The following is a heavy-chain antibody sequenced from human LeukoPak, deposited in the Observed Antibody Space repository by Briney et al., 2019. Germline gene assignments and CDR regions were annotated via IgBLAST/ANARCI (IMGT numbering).Heavy chain of an antibody. CDR1: GYTFTSYG. D-gene: IGHD2-15*01. CDR2: IIPILGIA. CDR3: ARDLVAATSGYFDY. Sequence: GASVKVSCKASGYTFTSYGISWVRQAPGQGLEWMGRIIPILGIANYAQKFQGRVTITADKSTSTAYMELSSLRSEDTAVYYCARDLVAATSGYFDYWGQGTLVTVSS. J-gene: IGHJ4*02. V-gene: IGHV1-69*04.